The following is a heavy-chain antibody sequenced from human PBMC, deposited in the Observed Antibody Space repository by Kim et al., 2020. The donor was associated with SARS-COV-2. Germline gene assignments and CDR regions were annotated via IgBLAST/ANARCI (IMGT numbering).Heavy chain of an antibody. CDR1: GGSISSSSFL. CDR3: ARHSGPGPQNHIDY. CDR2: VSYNGGT. D-gene: IGHD3-10*01. J-gene: IGHJ4*02. V-gene: IGHV4-39*01. Sequence: SETLSLTCTVSGGSISSSSFLWGWFRQPPGKGLEWIGSVSYNGGTYYNPSLKSRVTMSVDTSENQISLRLNSVTAADTAIYYCARHSGPGPQNHIDYWGQGALVTVSS.